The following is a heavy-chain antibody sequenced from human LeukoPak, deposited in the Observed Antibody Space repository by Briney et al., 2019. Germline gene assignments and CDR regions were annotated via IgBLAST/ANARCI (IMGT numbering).Heavy chain of an antibody. CDR2: IWYDGSNK. V-gene: IGHV3-33*01. CDR1: GFTFSSYG. CDR3: ARGRYSSSWYADY. Sequence: GGSLRLSCAASGFTFSSYGMHWVRQAPGKGLEWVAVIWYDGSNKYYADSVKGRFTISRDNSKNTLYLQMNSLRAEDTAVYYCARGRYSSSWYADYWGQGTLVTVSS. J-gene: IGHJ4*02. D-gene: IGHD6-13*01.